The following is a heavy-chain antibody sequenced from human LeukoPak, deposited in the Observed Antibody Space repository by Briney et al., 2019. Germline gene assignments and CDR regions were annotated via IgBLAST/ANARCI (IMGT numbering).Heavy chain of an antibody. D-gene: IGHD6-19*01. CDR3: ARLSSGWTFRGWFDP. Sequence: GESLKISCKGSGYTFTSYWIGWVRQMPGKGLEWMGIIYPGDSDTRYSPSFQGQVTISADKSISTAYLQWSSLKASDTAMYYCARLSSGWTFRGWFDPWGQGTLVTVSS. V-gene: IGHV5-51*01. J-gene: IGHJ5*02. CDR2: IYPGDSDT. CDR1: GYTFTSYW.